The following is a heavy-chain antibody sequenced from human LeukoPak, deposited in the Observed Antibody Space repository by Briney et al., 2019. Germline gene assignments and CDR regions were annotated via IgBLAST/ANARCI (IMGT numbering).Heavy chain of an antibody. CDR3: ARGALNYCSSTSCYTYYYGMDV. CDR1: GFTFSSYE. J-gene: IGHJ6*02. V-gene: IGHV3-48*03. CDR2: ISSSGSTI. D-gene: IGHD2-2*01. Sequence: GGSLRLSCAASGFTFSSYEMNWVRQAPGKGLEWVSYISSSGSTIYYADSVKGRFTISRDNAKNSLYLQMNSLRAEDTAVYYCARGALNYCSSTSCYTYYYGMDVWGQGTTVTASS.